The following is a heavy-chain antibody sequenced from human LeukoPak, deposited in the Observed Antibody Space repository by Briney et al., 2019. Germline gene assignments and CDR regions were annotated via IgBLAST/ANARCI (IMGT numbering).Heavy chain of an antibody. CDR2: ISFSDGT. CDR1: GASVSSNY. Sequence: PSETLSLTCAVSGASVSSNYWSWIRQSAGERLEWIGRISFSDGTNYSPSLKSRVSMPLDASKNQFSLKLTSVTAADTAVYYCARIRRHNYDWYADDSWGQGALVTVSS. J-gene: IGHJ4*02. CDR3: ARIRRHNYDWYADDS. D-gene: IGHD3-9*01. V-gene: IGHV4-4*07.